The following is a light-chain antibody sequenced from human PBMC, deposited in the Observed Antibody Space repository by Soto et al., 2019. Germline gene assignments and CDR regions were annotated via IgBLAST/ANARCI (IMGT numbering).Light chain of an antibody. J-gene: IGLJ3*02. V-gene: IGLV2-14*01. CDR3: NSYTSSITWV. Sequence: QSALTQPASVSGSPGQSITISCTGTSSDIGTYNYVSWYRQHPGKAPKLIIYEVTNRPSGVSDRFSGSKSGNTASLTISGLQAEDEADYSCNSYTSSITWVFGGGTKLTVL. CDR2: EVT. CDR1: SSDIGTYNY.